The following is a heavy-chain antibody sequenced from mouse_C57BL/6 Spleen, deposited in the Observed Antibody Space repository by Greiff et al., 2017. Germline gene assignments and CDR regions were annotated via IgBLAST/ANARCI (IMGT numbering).Heavy chain of an antibody. CDR2: INPNYGTT. CDR1: GYSFTDYN. V-gene: IGHV1-39*01. Sequence: EVQLQQSGPELVKPGASVKISCKASGYSFTDYNMNWVKQSNGKSLEWIGVINPNYGTTSYNQKFKGKATLTVDQSSSTAYMQLNSLTSEDSAVYYCARSEFITTVSRGDYFDYWGQGTTLTVSS. CDR3: ARSEFITTVSRGDYFDY. J-gene: IGHJ2*01. D-gene: IGHD1-1*01.